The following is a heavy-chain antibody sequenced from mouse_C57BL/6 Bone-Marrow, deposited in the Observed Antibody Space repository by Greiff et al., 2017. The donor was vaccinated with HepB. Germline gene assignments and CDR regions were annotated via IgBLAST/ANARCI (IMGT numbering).Heavy chain of an antibody. CDR3: TRWVFITTVVAMDYYAMDY. Sequence: QVQLQQSGAELVRPGASVTLSCKASGYTFTDYEMHWVKQTPVHGLEWIGAIDPETGGTAYNQKFKGKAILTADKSSSTAYMELRSLTSEDSAVYYCTRWVFITTVVAMDYYAMDYWGQGTSVTVSS. J-gene: IGHJ4*01. CDR1: GYTFTDYE. D-gene: IGHD1-1*01. CDR2: IDPETGGT. V-gene: IGHV1-15*01.